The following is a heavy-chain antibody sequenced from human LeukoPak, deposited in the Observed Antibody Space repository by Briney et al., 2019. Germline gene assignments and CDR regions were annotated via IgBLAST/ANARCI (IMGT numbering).Heavy chain of an antibody. D-gene: IGHD3-16*01. J-gene: IGHJ4*02. V-gene: IGHV4-59*01. CDR2: FHDSGTS. Sequence: SETLSPTCTVSDDSISDYYRGWIRQPPGKGLEWIGYFHDSGTSTYNPSLKSRVTISADTSKNQFSLKLNSLTTADTAVYYCTRGAGWLIDYWGQGILVTVSS. CDR3: TRGAGWLIDY. CDR1: DDSISDYY.